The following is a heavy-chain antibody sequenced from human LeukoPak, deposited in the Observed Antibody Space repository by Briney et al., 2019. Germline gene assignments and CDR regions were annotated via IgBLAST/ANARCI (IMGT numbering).Heavy chain of an antibody. Sequence: GGSLRLSCAASGFTFSSYSMNWVRQAPGKGLEWVSSISSSSSYIYYADSVKGRFTISRDNAKNSLYLQMNSLRAEDTAVYYCARDRIAVAGTFDYWGQGTLVTVSS. CDR2: ISSSSSYI. CDR1: GFTFSSYS. V-gene: IGHV3-21*01. CDR3: ARDRIAVAGTFDY. D-gene: IGHD6-19*01. J-gene: IGHJ4*02.